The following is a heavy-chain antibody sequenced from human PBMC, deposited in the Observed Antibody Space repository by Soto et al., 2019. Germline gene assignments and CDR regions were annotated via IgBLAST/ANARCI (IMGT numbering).Heavy chain of an antibody. V-gene: IGHV1-58*01. CDR1: GFTFTSSA. CDR2: IVVGSGNT. CDR3: AAVYYDSRGFTSQAHDAFDI. D-gene: IGHD3-22*01. J-gene: IGHJ3*02. Sequence: ASVKVSCKASGFTFTSSAVQWVRQARGQRLEWIGWIVVGSGNTNYAQKFQERVTITRDMSTSTAYRELSSLRSEDTAVYYGAAVYYDSRGFTSQAHDAFDIWGQGKMVTVSS.